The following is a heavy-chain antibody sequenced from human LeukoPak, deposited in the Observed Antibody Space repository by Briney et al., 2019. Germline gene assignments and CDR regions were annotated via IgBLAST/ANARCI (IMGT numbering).Heavy chain of an antibody. CDR1: GFNFSAYA. CDR2: VTNNGDTT. CDR3: ARGHPYNYGSNYMDV. Sequence: GGSLRLSCAASGFNFSAYAMHWVRQAPGKGLEYVSVVTNNGDTTYYANSLKGRFTISRDNSKSTLFLQMDSLRGEDMGVYYCARGHPYNYGSNYMDVWGSETTVTVS. V-gene: IGHV3-64*01. J-gene: IGHJ6*03. D-gene: IGHD3-10*01.